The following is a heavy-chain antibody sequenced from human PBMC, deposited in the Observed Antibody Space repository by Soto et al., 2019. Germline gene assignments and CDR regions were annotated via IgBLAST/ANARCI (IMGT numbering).Heavy chain of an antibody. V-gene: IGHV1-69*13. D-gene: IGHD5-18*01. Sequence: SVKVSCKASGGTFSSYAISWVRQAPGQGLEWMGGIIPIFGTANYAQKFQGRVTITADEPTSTAYMELSSLRSEDTAVYYCARNQGLGDTAMVTAFDYWGQGTLVTVSS. J-gene: IGHJ4*02. CDR1: GGTFSSYA. CDR2: IIPIFGTA. CDR3: ARNQGLGDTAMVTAFDY.